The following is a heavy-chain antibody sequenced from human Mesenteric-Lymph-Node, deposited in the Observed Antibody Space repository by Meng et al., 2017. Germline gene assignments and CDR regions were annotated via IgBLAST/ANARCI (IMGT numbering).Heavy chain of an antibody. CDR2: ISYDGDNE. J-gene: IGHJ4*02. CDR3: VRDGPNYFDQ. Sequence: QVQLVECGGGVVQPWRSLRPSCAASGFIFSSYPMHWVRQAPGKGLECVALISYDGDNEYYADSAKGRFTISRDNAKNTLYLQMNSLTVEDTAVYYCVRDGPNYFDQWGQGTLVTVSS. CDR1: GFIFSSYP. V-gene: IGHV3-30*04.